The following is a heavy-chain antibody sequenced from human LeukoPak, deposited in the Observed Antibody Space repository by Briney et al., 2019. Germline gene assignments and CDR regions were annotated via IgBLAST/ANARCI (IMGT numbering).Heavy chain of an antibody. D-gene: IGHD2-15*01. CDR3: ARGRCSGGSCYSISGYNWFGP. Sequence: PSETLSLTCAVYGGSFSGYYWSWIRQPPGKGLEWIGEINHSGSTNYNPSLKGRVTISVDTSKNQFSLKLSSVTAADTAVYYCARGRCSGGSCYSISGYNWFGPWGQGTLVTVSS. J-gene: IGHJ5*02. CDR2: INHSGST. CDR1: GGSFSGYY. V-gene: IGHV4-34*01.